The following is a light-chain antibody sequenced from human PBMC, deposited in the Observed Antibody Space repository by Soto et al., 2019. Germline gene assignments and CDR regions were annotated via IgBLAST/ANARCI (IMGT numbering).Light chain of an antibody. CDR3: RSYAGSNWV. CDR1: SRDVGDYKY. Sequence: QSALTQPPSASGSPGQSVTMSCTGTSRDVGDYKYVSWYQQHPGKAPKRMLFEVSKRPSGVPDRFSGSKSGNTASLTVSGLQAEDEADYCCRSYAGSNWVFGGGTKLTVL. CDR2: EVS. J-gene: IGLJ3*02. V-gene: IGLV2-8*01.